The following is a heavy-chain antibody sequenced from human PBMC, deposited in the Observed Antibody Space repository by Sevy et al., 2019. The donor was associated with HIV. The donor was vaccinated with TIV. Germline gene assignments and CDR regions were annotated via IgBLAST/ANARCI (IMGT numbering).Heavy chain of an antibody. V-gene: IGHV3-30*18. J-gene: IGHJ4*02. Sequence: GGSLRLSCAASGFTFSSYGMHWVRQAPGKGLEWVAVISYDGSNKYYADSVKGRFTISRDNSKNTLYLEMKSLRAEDTAVYYCAKVGGAYGDSYYFDYWGQGTLVTVSS. CDR3: AKVGGAYGDSYYFDY. D-gene: IGHD4-17*01. CDR2: ISYDGSNK. CDR1: GFTFSSYG.